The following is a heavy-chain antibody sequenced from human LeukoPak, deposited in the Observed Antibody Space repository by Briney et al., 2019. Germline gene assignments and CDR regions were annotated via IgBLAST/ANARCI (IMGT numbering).Heavy chain of an antibody. CDR3: ARDRNAFDI. CDR2: ISSSSSTI. Sequence: GGSLRPSCAASGFTFSSYSMNWVRQAPGKGLEWVSYISSSSSTIYYADSVKGRFTISRDNAKNSLYLQMNSLRAEDTAVYYCARDRNAFDIWGQGTMVTVSS. J-gene: IGHJ3*02. CDR1: GFTFSSYS. V-gene: IGHV3-48*01.